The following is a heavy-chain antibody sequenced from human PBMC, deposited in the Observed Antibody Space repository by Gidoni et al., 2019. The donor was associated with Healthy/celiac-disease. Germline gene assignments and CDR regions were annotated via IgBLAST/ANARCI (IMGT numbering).Heavy chain of an antibody. CDR1: GFTFSSYW. D-gene: IGHD6-19*01. CDR2: IKQDGSEK. V-gene: IGHV3-7*01. Sequence: EVPLVESVGGLVQPGGSLRLSCAASGFTFSSYWMSWVRQAPGKGLEWVANIKQDGSEKYYVDSVKGRFTISRDNAKNSLYLQMNSLRAEDTAVYYCARELNSGWYGRVMGFDYWGQGTLVTVSS. CDR3: ARELNSGWYGRVMGFDY. J-gene: IGHJ4*02.